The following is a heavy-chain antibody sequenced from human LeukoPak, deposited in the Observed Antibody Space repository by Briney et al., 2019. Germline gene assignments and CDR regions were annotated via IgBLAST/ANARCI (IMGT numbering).Heavy chain of an antibody. CDR1: GFTFSSYA. CDR2: ISASGGNT. V-gene: IGHV3-23*01. Sequence: GGSLRLSRAASGFTFSSYAMSWVRQAPGKGLEWVSGISASGGNTYYADSVKGRFTISRDNSKNTLYLQVNSLRAEDTALYYCAKWASGNYYSWGQGTLVTVSS. CDR3: AKWASGNYYS. J-gene: IGHJ4*02. D-gene: IGHD1-26*01.